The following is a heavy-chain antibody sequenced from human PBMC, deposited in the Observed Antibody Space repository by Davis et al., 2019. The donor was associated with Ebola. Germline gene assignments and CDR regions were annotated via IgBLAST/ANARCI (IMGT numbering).Heavy chain of an antibody. J-gene: IGHJ4*02. D-gene: IGHD5-12*01. CDR1: GGSISSGSYY. CDR3: ARLRWLRAGLDY. CDR2: IYTSGST. V-gene: IGHV4-61*09. Sequence: PSETLSLTCTVSGGSISSGSYYWSWIRQPAGKGLEWIGHIYTSGSTNYNPSLKSRVTISVDTSKNQFSLKLSSVTAADTAVYYCARLRWLRAGLDYWGQGTLVTVSS.